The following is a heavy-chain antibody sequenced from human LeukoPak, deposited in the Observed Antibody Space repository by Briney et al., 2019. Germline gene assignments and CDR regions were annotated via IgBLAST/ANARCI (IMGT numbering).Heavy chain of an antibody. V-gene: IGHV1-8*01. CDR1: GYTFTSYD. CDR2: MNPNSGNT. Sequence: GASVKVSCKASGYTFTSYDIIWVRQATGQGLEWMGWMNPNSGNTGYAQKFQGRVTMTRTTSISTAYMELSSLRSEDTAVNYCARGGPLGDSCDSWGQGNLVTVSS. J-gene: IGHJ5*01. D-gene: IGHD2-15*01. CDR3: ARGGPLGDSCDS.